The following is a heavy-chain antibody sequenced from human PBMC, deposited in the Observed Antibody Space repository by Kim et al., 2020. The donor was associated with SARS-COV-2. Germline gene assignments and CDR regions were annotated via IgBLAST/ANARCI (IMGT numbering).Heavy chain of an antibody. Sequence: ASVKVSCKVSGYTLTELSMHWVRQAPGKGLEWMGGFDPEDGETIYAQKFQGRVTMTEDTSTDTAYMELSSLRSEDTAVYYCATLSRLGSGWYLGYYFDYWGQGTLVTVSS. CDR1: GYTLTELS. D-gene: IGHD6-19*01. CDR3: ATLSRLGSGWYLGYYFDY. CDR2: FDPEDGET. V-gene: IGHV1-24*01. J-gene: IGHJ4*02.